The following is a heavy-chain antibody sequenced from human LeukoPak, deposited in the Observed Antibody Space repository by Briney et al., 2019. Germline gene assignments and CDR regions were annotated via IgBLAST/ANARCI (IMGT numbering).Heavy chain of an antibody. J-gene: IGHJ6*02. D-gene: IGHD5-18*01. Sequence: GGSLRLSCAASGFTFSNYNINWVRQAPGKGLEWVSCISSRGSYIYYADSVKGRFTISRDNADNSLYLQMNSLRAEDTAVYYCTKDGRVASAINRPTYYYGMDVWSQGTTVIVSS. CDR2: ISSRGSYI. CDR1: GFTFSNYN. V-gene: IGHV3-21*01. CDR3: TKDGRVASAINRPTYYYGMDV.